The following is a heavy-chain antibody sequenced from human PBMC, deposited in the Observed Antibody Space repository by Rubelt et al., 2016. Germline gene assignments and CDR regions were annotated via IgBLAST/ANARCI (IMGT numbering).Heavy chain of an antibody. D-gene: IGHD2-15*01. CDR2: IRQKANKYTT. CDR3: ARVGRMLLYDY. V-gene: IGHV3-72*01. J-gene: IGHJ4*02. CDR1: GLSFSEHH. Sequence: EVQLVESGGGLVQPGGSLRLSCAASGLSFSEHHMDWVRQAPGKGLEWVGRIRQKANKYTTEYAASVRGRFTITREDSKNSVLLQMNSLKTEDTAVYFCARVGRMLLYDYWGQGTLVTVSS.